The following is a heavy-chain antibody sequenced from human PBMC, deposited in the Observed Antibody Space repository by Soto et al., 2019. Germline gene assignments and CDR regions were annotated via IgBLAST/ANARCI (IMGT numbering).Heavy chain of an antibody. CDR3: ARDGSSNYYGSGSYPSYFDY. D-gene: IGHD3-10*01. J-gene: IGHJ4*02. Sequence: GGSLRLSCAASGFTFSSYGMHWVRQAPGKGLEWVAVIWYDGSNKYYADSVKGRFTISRENSKNTLYLQMNSLRAEDTAVYYWARDGSSNYYGSGSYPSYFDYWGQGTLVTVSS. V-gene: IGHV3-33*01. CDR2: IWYDGSNK. CDR1: GFTFSSYG.